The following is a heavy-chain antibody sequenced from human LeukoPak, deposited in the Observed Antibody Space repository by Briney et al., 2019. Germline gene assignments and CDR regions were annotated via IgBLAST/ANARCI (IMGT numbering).Heavy chain of an antibody. CDR2: IHPDDSDT. Sequence: GESLKISCKGSGYRFTTYWIGWVRQMPGKGLEWMGIIHPDDSDTRFSPSFQGQVTISADKSVSTAYLQWGSLKASDTAMFYCARLQSDSHSTFDSWGQGTLVTVSS. CDR3: ARLQSDSHSTFDS. V-gene: IGHV5-51*01. J-gene: IGHJ4*02. D-gene: IGHD5-18*01. CDR1: GYRFTTYW.